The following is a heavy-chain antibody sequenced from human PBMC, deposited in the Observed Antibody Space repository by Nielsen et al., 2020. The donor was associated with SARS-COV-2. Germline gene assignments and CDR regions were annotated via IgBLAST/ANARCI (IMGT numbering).Heavy chain of an antibody. CDR1: GGSISSYY. V-gene: IGHV4-59*01. Sequence: SETLSLTCTVSGGSISSYYWSWFRQPPGKGLEWIGYIYYSGSTNYNPSLKSRVTISVDTSKNQFSLKLSSVTAAGTAVYYCARDRFGDSWFDPWGQGTLVTVSS. D-gene: IGHD3-10*01. J-gene: IGHJ5*02. CDR3: ARDRFGDSWFDP. CDR2: IYYSGST.